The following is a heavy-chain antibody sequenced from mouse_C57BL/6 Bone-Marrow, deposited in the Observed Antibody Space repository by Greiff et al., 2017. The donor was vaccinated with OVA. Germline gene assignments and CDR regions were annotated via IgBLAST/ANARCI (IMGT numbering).Heavy chain of an antibody. D-gene: IGHD2-3*01. V-gene: IGHV1-19*01. CDR3: ARLDDGYPAWFAY. CDR2: INPYNGGT. Sequence: VQLQQSGPVLVKPGASVKMSCKASGYTFTDYYMNWVKQSHGKSLEWIGVINPYNGGTSYNQKFKGKATLTVDKSSSTAYMELNSLTSEDSAVYYGARLDDGYPAWFAYWGQGTLVTVSA. CDR1: GYTFTDYY. J-gene: IGHJ3*01.